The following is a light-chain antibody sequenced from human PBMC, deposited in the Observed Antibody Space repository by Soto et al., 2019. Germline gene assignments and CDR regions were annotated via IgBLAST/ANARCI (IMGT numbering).Light chain of an antibody. CDR3: NPSAGSKTWV. CDR2: EVS. CDR1: SSDVGGYNY. V-gene: IGLV2-8*01. J-gene: IGLJ3*02. Sequence: QSVLTQPPSASGSPGQSVTISCTGTSSDVGGYNYVSWYQQHPGKAPKLMSYEVSKRPSGVPDRFSGSKSGITTSLTVSGLQAECEADYYFNPSAGSKTWVLGGGTKLTVL.